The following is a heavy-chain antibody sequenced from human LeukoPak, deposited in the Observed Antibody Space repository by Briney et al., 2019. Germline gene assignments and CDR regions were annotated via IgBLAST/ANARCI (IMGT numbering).Heavy chain of an antibody. CDR1: GGSISSSSW. Sequence: PSGTLSLTCAVSGGSISSSSWWSWVRQPPGKGLEWIGYIYYSGSTNYNPSLKSRVTISVDTSKNQFSLKLSSVTAADTAVYYCARGGILTGYHREQLWGQGTLVTVSS. V-gene: IGHV4-4*02. CDR2: IYYSGST. D-gene: IGHD3-9*01. J-gene: IGHJ1*01. CDR3: ARGGILTGYHREQL.